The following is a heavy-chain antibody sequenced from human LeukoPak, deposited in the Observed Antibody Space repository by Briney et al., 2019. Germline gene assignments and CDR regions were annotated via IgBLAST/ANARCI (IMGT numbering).Heavy chain of an antibody. CDR2: IIPIFGTA. V-gene: IGHV1-69*01. D-gene: IGHD2-2*01. J-gene: IGHJ4*02. Sequence: GSSVKVSCKASGRTFSSYAISWVRQAPGQGLEWMGGIIPIFGTANYAQKFQGRVTITADESTSKAYMELSSLRSEDTAVYYCARVFFEAFEGYCSSTSCPAPLDYWGQGTLVTVSS. CDR1: GRTFSSYA. CDR3: ARVFFEAFEGYCSSTSCPAPLDY.